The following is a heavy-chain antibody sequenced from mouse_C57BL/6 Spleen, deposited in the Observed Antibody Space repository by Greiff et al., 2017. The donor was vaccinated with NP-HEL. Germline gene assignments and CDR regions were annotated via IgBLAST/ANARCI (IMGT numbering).Heavy chain of an antibody. CDR1: GYTFTSYT. CDR2: INPSSGYT. J-gene: IGHJ4*01. V-gene: IGHV1-4*01. D-gene: IGHD3-3*01. CDR3: ARGDFLDY. Sequence: VQLVESGAELARPGASVKMSCKASGYTFTSYTMHWVKQRPGQGLEWIGYINPSSGYTKYNQKFKDKATLTADKSSSTAYMQLSSLTSEDSAVYYCARGDFLDYWGQGTSVTVSS.